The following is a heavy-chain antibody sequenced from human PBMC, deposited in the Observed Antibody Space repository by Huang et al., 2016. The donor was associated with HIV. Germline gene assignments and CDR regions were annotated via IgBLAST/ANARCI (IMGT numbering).Heavy chain of an antibody. CDR1: GFIFSDYW. CDR2: IESDGSST. J-gene: IGHJ4*01. V-gene: IGHV3-74*02. CDR3: VRAKEKGYDFWSGYRY. Sequence: EVELAESGGGSVRPGQSLRLSCVGSGFIFSDYWMHWVRQIQGKGLMWVERIESDGSSTSYADSVKGRFTIYRDNAKNTVYLQMSSLRVDDTAVYYCVRAKEKGYDFWSGYRYWGQGVQVTVSS. D-gene: IGHD3-3*01.